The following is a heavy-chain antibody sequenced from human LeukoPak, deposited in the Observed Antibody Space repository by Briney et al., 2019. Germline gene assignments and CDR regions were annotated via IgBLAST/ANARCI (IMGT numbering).Heavy chain of an antibody. J-gene: IGHJ6*04. CDR3: ARGKIAAAGTKYYGMDV. CDR1: GYTFTGYY. V-gene: IGHV1-2*04. D-gene: IGHD6-13*01. CDR2: INPNSGGT. Sequence: ASVKVSCKASGYTFTGYYMHWVRQAPGQGLEWMGWINPNSGGTNYAQKFQGWVTMTRDMSISTAYMELSRLRSDDTAVYYCARGKIAAAGTKYYGMDVWGKGTTVTVSS.